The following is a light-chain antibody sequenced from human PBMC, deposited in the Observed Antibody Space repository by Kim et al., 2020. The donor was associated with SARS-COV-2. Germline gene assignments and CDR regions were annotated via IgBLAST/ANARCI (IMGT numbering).Light chain of an antibody. V-gene: IGLV3-1*01. J-gene: IGLJ2*01. Sequence: SYELTQPPSVSVSPGQTASITCSGDKLGDKYACWYQQKPGQSPVLVIYQDSKRPSGIPERFSGSNSGTPATLTITGTQAMDEADYYCQAWASSIVVFGGG. CDR2: QDS. CDR3: QAWASSIVV. CDR1: KLGDKY.